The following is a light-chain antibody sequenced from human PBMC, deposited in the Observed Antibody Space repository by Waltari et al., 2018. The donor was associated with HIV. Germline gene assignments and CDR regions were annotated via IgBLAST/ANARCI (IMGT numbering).Light chain of an antibody. V-gene: IGLV1-44*01. J-gene: IGLJ3*02. CDR1: SSNLGSNS. CDR3: AAWDDSLNVWV. CDR2: TNN. Sequence: QSVLTQPPSASATPGQRVTISCSGSSSNLGSNSVNWYQQLPGTAPKLLIYTNNQRPSGVPDRFSGSKSGTSASLAISGLQSEDEADYYCAAWDDSLNVWVFGGGTKLTVL.